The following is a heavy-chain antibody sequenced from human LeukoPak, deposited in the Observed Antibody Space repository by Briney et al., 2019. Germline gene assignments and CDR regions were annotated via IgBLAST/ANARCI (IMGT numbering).Heavy chain of an antibody. CDR1: GFTVSSNY. CDR2: IYSGGST. CDR3: ARYYYDSSGYVDY. Sequence: PGGSLRLSCAASGFTVSSNYMSWVRQAPGKGLEWVSVIYSGGSTYYADSVKGRFTISRDNSQNTLYLQMNSLRAEDTAVYYCARYYYDSSGYVDYWGQGTLVTVSS. J-gene: IGHJ4*02. V-gene: IGHV3-53*01. D-gene: IGHD3-22*01.